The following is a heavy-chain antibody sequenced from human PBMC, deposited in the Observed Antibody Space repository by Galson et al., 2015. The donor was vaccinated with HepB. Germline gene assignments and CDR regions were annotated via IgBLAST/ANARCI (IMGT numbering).Heavy chain of an antibody. D-gene: IGHD3-10*01. J-gene: IGHJ5*02. CDR2: ISFDGSNR. CDR3: ARQMVRGVLGDYNWFDP. V-gene: IGHV3-30*04. Sequence: HWVRQAPGKGLEWVAVISFDGSNRYYADSVKGRFTISRDNSKNTLYLQINSLRPEDTAVYYCARQMVRGVLGDYNWFDPWGQGTLVTVSS.